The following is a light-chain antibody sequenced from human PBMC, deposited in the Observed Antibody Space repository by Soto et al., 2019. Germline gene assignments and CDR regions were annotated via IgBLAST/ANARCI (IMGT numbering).Light chain of an antibody. V-gene: IGKV3-11*01. J-gene: IGKJ5*01. CDR2: EAS. CDR1: QSVSSY. Sequence: EIVLTQSPGTLSLSPGEISTLSCRASQSVSSYLAWYQQKPGQAPRLLIYEASNRATGIPARFSGSGSGTDFTLTISSLEPEDFAVYYCQQRSNWPPFTVGQGTRLEIK. CDR3: QQRSNWPPFT.